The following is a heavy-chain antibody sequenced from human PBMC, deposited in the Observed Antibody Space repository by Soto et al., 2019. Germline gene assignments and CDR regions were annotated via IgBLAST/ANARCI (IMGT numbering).Heavy chain of an antibody. CDR1: DGSFNSGSYY. Sequence: PSQTLSLTCPVADGSFNSGSYYCSWIRQPPGKGLEWIGYVYHPGRTSYNPSLKSRVSISMDTSKNQFSLNLDSVTAADTAVYFCARDFAYFDSWGQGTLVTVSS. J-gene: IGHJ4*02. D-gene: IGHD3-3*01. CDR3: ARDFAYFDS. V-gene: IGHV4-61*01. CDR2: VYHPGRT.